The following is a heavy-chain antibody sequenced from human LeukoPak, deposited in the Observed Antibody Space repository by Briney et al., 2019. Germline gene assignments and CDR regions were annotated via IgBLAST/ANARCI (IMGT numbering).Heavy chain of an antibody. CDR3: AREGSDYGIYYYYMDV. CDR1: GFTFSSYG. Sequence: PGGSLRLSCAASGFTFSSYGMHWVRQAPGKGLEWVAFIRYDGSNKYYADSVKGRFTISRDNSKNTLYLQMNSLRAEDTAVYYCAREGSDYGIYYYYMDVWGKGTTVTVSS. D-gene: IGHD4-17*01. CDR2: IRYDGSNK. V-gene: IGHV3-30*02. J-gene: IGHJ6*03.